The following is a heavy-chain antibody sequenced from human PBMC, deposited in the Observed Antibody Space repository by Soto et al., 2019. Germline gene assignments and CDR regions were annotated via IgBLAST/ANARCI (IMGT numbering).Heavy chain of an antibody. V-gene: IGHV2-26*01. J-gene: IGHJ6*02. D-gene: IGHD3-10*01. CDR3: ARIIGITMVRGVIVDTPDYYYYGMDV. CDR2: IFSNDEK. Sequence: QVTLKESGPVLVKPTETLTLTCTVSGFSLSNARMGVSWIRQPPGKALEWLAHIFSNDEKSYSTSLKSRLTISKDTSKSQVVLTMTNMDPVDTATYYCARIIGITMVRGVIVDTPDYYYYGMDVWGQGTTVTVSS. CDR1: GFSLSNARMG.